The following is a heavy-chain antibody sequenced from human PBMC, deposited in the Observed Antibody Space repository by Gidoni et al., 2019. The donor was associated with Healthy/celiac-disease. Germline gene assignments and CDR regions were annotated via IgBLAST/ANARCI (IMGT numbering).Heavy chain of an antibody. CDR2: MYSGGST. CDR3: ARAGLSNYYYYGMDV. Sequence: EVQLVESGGGLVQPGGSLRLSCAASGFTVSSNYMSWVRQAPGRGLGWVSVMYSGGSTYYADSVKGRFTISRHNSKNTLYLQMNSLRAEDTAVYYCARAGLSNYYYYGMDVWGQGTTVTVSS. CDR1: GFTVSSNY. V-gene: IGHV3-53*04. J-gene: IGHJ6*02.